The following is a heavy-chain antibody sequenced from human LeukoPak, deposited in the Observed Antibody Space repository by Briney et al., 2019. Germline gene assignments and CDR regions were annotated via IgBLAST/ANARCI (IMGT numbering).Heavy chain of an antibody. CDR1: GGTFSSYA. J-gene: IGHJ4*02. Sequence: VASVKVSCKASGGTFSSYAISWVRQAPGQGLEWMGSIIPVCGTANYAQKFQGRVTITTDKSTSTACMEMSSMRSEDTAVYYCTLLGGANKTYYFDYWGQGTLVTVSS. V-gene: IGHV1-69*05. D-gene: IGHD3-16*01. CDR3: TLLGGANKTYYFDY. CDR2: IIPVCGTA.